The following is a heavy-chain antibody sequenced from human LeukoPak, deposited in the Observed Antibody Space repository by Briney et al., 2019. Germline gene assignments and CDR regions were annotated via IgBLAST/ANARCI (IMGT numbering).Heavy chain of an antibody. V-gene: IGHV4-59*01. CDR1: GGSISGYY. CDR2: IYYSGTT. CDR3: ARMTSYSSGCYFDY. J-gene: IGHJ4*02. Sequence: PSETLSLTCTVTGGSISGYYWSWIRQPPGKGLEWIGFIYYSGTTNYNPSLKSRVTVSVDTSKNQFSLMLSSVTAADTAVYYCARMTSYSSGCYFDYWGQGTLLTVSS. D-gene: IGHD6-19*01.